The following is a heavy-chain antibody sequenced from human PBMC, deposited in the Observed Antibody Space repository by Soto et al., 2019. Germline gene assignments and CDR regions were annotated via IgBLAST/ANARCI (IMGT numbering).Heavy chain of an antibody. CDR2: IYHSGST. Sequence: PSETLSLTCAVSGGSISSGGYSWSWIRQPPGKGLEWIGYIYHSGSTYYNPSLKSRVAISVDRSKNQFSLKLSSVTAADTAVYYCARLYYYDRSGDGFDPWGQGTLVTVS. CDR1: GGSISSGGYS. D-gene: IGHD3-22*01. CDR3: ARLYYYDRSGDGFDP. V-gene: IGHV4-30-2*01. J-gene: IGHJ5*02.